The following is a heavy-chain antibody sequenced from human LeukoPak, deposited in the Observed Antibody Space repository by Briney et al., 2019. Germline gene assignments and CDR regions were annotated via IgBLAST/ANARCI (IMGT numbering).Heavy chain of an antibody. CDR3: ARDLLWSAGVDI. Sequence: SETLSFTCSVACGSANSGSYYLSWIRQPPGKGLEWIGYVYYSGSTNYNPSLKSRVTLSVDKSKNQFSLNLSSVTAADTAVYYCARDLLWSAGVDIWGQGILVTVSS. V-gene: IGHV4-61*01. CDR2: VYYSGST. J-gene: IGHJ4*02. D-gene: IGHD3-10*01. CDR1: CGSANSGSYY.